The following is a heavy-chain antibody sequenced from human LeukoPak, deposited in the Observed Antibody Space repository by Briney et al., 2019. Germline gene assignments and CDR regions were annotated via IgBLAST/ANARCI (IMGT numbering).Heavy chain of an antibody. J-gene: IGHJ4*02. V-gene: IGHV3-23*01. CDR2: ISGSCGRS. CDR1: GFTLSSYP. CDR3: AKGIMSGWSFDY. D-gene: IGHD6-19*01. Sequence: GGSLRLSCAASGFTLSSYPMSWVRPAPGKGLEGVSAISGSCGRSYFPDSVQGRFTLPRDNSKHTLYLQMNNLRAEDTAVYYCAKGIMSGWSFDYWGQGTLVTVSS.